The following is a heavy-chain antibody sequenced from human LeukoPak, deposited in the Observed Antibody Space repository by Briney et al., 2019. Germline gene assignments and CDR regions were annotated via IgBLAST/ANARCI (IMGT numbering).Heavy chain of an antibody. V-gene: IGHV3-15*01. CDR2: INSKTDGRTT. Sequence: GGSLRLSCAASGFTFSMAWMSWVRQAPGGGLECVGRINSKTDGRTTDYAAPVKCRFTILRDASTIMLYLQMYRLNTEDTDVYYCTTEVRAAESEPGGQGTLVTVSS. CDR1: GFTFSMAW. J-gene: IGHJ5*02. CDR3: TTEVRAAESEP.